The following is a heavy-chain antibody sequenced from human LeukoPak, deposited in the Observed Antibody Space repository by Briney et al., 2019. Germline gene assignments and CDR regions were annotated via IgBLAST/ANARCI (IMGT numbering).Heavy chain of an antibody. CDR2: IYYSGST. V-gene: IGHV4-30-4*08. J-gene: IGHJ5*02. CDR3: ARAFGVSINGGWFDP. Sequence: SETLSLTCIVSGASIITGDYYWSWIRQPPGKGLQWIGYIYYSGSTYYDPSLKSRVKISVDTSKNQFSLRLSSVTAADTAMYYCARAFGVSINGGWFDPWDQGTLVTVSS. D-gene: IGHD3-3*01. CDR1: GASIITGDYY.